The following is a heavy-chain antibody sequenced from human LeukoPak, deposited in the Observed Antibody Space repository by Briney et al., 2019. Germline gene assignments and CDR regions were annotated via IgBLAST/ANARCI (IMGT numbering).Heavy chain of an antibody. J-gene: IGHJ6*02. Sequence: GGSLRLSCSASGFTFSSYAMHWVRQAPGKGLEYVSAISSNGGSTYYADSVKGRFTISRDNSKNTLYLQMSSLRAEDTAVYYCVKVLWAEWELRHYGMDVWGQETTVTVSS. V-gene: IGHV3-64D*06. CDR1: GFTFSSYA. D-gene: IGHD1-26*01. CDR3: VKVLWAEWELRHYGMDV. CDR2: ISSNGGST.